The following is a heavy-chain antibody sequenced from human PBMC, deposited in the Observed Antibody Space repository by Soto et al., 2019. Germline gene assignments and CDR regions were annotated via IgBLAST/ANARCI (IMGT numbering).Heavy chain of an antibody. J-gene: IGHJ4*02. V-gene: IGHV1-69*01. Sequence: QVQLVQSGAEVKRPGSSVKVSCEASGGTFSSLGFTWVRQAPGQGLEWMGGIIPISGRTTFAPKFLGRVTIPADESTRTTYMVLTALTSDDTAIYYCATRGTQGRWIEFADYWGQGTLVTVSS. CDR3: ATRGTQGRWIEFADY. CDR1: GGTFSSLG. CDR2: IIPISGRT. D-gene: IGHD5-12*01.